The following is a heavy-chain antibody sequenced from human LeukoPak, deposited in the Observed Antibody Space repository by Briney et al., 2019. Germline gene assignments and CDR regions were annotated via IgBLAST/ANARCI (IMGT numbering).Heavy chain of an antibody. D-gene: IGHD6-13*01. Sequence: GGSLRLSCAASGFTFSSYSMNWVRQAPGKGLEWVSSTSSSSSYIYYADSVKGRFTISRDNAKNSLYLQMNSLRAEDTAVYYCARDLAPTGIAAAGTNWFDPWGQGTLVTVSS. CDR1: GFTFSSYS. CDR2: TSSSSSYI. V-gene: IGHV3-21*01. CDR3: ARDLAPTGIAAAGTNWFDP. J-gene: IGHJ5*02.